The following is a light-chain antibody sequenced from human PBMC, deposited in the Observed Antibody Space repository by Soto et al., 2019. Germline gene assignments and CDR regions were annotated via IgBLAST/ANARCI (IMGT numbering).Light chain of an antibody. V-gene: IGLV2-8*01. CDR3: SSNAGTKAV. Sequence: QSALTQPPCASGSPGQSVTISCTGTSSDVGGSNYVSWYQQHPGKAPKLMIYAVSNRASGVPDRFSGSKSGNTASLTVSGLQADDESDYYCSSNAGTKAVFGGGTKLTVL. CDR1: SSDVGGSNY. CDR2: AVS. J-gene: IGLJ2*01.